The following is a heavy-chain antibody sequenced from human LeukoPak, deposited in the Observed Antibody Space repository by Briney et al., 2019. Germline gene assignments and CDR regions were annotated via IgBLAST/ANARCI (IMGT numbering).Heavy chain of an antibody. CDR1: GFIFSSAW. Sequence: GGSLRLSCAASGFIFSSAWMTWVRQAPGKGLEWVGRIKSNTHGSTTDYAAPVKGRFTISRDDSKNTLYLQMNSLRTEDTAVYFCAKGLTPGIQLWLQDAFDIRGQGTMVTVSS. V-gene: IGHV3-15*01. J-gene: IGHJ3*02. CDR2: IKSNTHGSTT. CDR3: AKGLTPGIQLWLQDAFDI. D-gene: IGHD5-18*01.